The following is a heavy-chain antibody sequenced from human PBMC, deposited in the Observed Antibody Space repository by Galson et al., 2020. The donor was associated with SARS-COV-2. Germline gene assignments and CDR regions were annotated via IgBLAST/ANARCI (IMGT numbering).Heavy chain of an antibody. V-gene: IGHV2-70*01. CDR3: ARIRARASTSDLRGGFDP. CDR2: IDWDDDK. Sequence: SGPTLVNPTQTLPLTCTFSGFSLTTSGLCVSWIRHPPGKALEWLALIDWDDDKYYSTSLKTRLTISKDTSKNQVVLTMTNMDPVDTATYYCARIRARASTSDLRGGFDPWGQGTLVTVSS. CDR1: GFSLTTSGLC. D-gene: IGHD3-16*01. J-gene: IGHJ5*02.